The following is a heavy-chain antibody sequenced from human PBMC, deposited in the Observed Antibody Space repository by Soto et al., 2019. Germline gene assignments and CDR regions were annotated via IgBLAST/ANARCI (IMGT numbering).Heavy chain of an antibody. CDR3: ASPRLYYYDSSALDAFDI. CDR1: GYTFTSYA. J-gene: IGHJ3*02. Sequence: QVQLVQSGAEVKKPGASVKVSCKASGYTFTSYAMHWVRQAPGQRLEWMGWINAGNGNTKYSQKFQGRVTITRDTSASTAYMELGSLRSEDTAVYYCASPRLYYYDSSALDAFDIWGQGTMVTVSS. V-gene: IGHV1-3*01. CDR2: INAGNGNT. D-gene: IGHD3-22*01.